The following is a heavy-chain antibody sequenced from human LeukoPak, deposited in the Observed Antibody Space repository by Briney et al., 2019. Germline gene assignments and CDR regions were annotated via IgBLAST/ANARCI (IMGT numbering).Heavy chain of an antibody. Sequence: GGSLRLSCASSGFNFGAYWMSWVRQAPGKGLEWVATIKQDESEKYYVDSVKGRFTISRDNAKNSLYLQMNGLRAEDTAVYYCVRDHHRRLYDTQARDTFDIWGQGTMVTVSS. V-gene: IGHV3-7*01. J-gene: IGHJ3*02. CDR1: GFNFGAYW. CDR3: VRDHHRRLYDTQARDTFDI. D-gene: IGHD3-22*01. CDR2: IKQDESEK.